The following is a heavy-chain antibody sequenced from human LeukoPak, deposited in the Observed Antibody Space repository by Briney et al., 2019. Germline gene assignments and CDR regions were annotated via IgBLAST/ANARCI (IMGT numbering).Heavy chain of an antibody. CDR1: GFTFSSYA. Sequence: GGSLRLSCAASGFTFSSYAMSWVRQAPGKGLEWVSSIGGSGGSTYYADSVKGRLTISRDNSKSTLYLQMNSLRAEDTAVYYCAKDGTVVLAATNWGQGTLVTVSS. D-gene: IGHD2-15*01. CDR2: IGGSGGST. V-gene: IGHV3-23*01. J-gene: IGHJ4*02. CDR3: AKDGTVVLAATN.